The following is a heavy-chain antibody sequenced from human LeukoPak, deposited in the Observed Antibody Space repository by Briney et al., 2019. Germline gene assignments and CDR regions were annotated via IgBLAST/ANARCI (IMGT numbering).Heavy chain of an antibody. CDR3: AKDRRGLRSFEDLFDN. CDR2: ISGSGGNT. D-gene: IGHD3-9*01. V-gene: IGHV3-23*01. J-gene: IGHJ4*02. CDR1: GFTFTSND. Sequence: AGSLRLSCAASGFTFTSNDMSWVSQAPGKGLEWVSAISGSGGNTYYADTVKGRFTISRDKSKNTPYLQLNSLRVDDTAVYYCAKDRRGLRSFEDLFDNWGQGTLVTVSS.